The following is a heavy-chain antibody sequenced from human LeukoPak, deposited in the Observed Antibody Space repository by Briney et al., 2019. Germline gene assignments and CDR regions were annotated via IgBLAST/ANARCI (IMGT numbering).Heavy chain of an antibody. CDR2: IKSDGGET. Sequence: GGSLRLSCAASKFDFNNYWMSWVRQAPGRGLEWVANIKSDGGETYYVDSVKGRFTISRDNAKNSLSLQMNSLRAEDTAVYFCARGGAVAGRFDYWGQGTLVTVSS. V-gene: IGHV3-7*01. D-gene: IGHD6-19*01. CDR3: ARGGAVAGRFDY. CDR1: KFDFNNYW. J-gene: IGHJ4*02.